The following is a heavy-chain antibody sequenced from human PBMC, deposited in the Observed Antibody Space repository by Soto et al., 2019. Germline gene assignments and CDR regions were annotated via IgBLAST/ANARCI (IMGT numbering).Heavy chain of an antibody. J-gene: IGHJ4*02. Sequence: GGSLRLSCAASGFTFSSYAMHWVRQAPGKGLEWVAVISYDGSNKYYADSVKGRFTISRDNSKNTLYLRMNSLRAEDTAVYYCARGALFPIMDTAMVPSDYWGQATLVTVPP. CDR2: ISYDGSNK. D-gene: IGHD5-18*01. CDR3: ARGALFPIMDTAMVPSDY. CDR1: GFTFSSYA. V-gene: IGHV3-30-3*01.